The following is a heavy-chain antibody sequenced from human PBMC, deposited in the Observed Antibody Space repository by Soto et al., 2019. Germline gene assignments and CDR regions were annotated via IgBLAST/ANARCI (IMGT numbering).Heavy chain of an antibody. J-gene: IGHJ3*01. D-gene: IGHD2-15*01. Sequence: SETLSLTCTVSGGSVSSGGFSWNWIRQPPGKGLEWIGYVYQSGSTYYNPSLMSRVSISLDRSKNQFSLTLNSVTAADTAVYYCARDWGYCSSSSCREPAFDVWGQGTVVTVSS. CDR2: VYQSGST. V-gene: IGHV4-30-2*01. CDR3: ARDWGYCSSSSCREPAFDV. CDR1: GGSVSSGGFS.